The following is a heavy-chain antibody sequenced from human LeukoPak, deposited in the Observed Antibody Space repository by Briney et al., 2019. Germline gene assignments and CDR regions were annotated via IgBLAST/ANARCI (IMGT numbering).Heavy chain of an antibody. J-gene: IGHJ4*02. V-gene: IGHV4-34*01. Sequence: SETLSLTCAVYGGSFSGYYWSWIRQPPGKGLEWIGEINHSGSTNYNPSLKSRVTISVDTSKNQFSLKLSSVTAADTAVYYCARGYYGLGSRWGQGALVTVSS. CDR3: ARGYYGLGSR. CDR2: INHSGST. CDR1: GGSFSGYY. D-gene: IGHD3-10*01.